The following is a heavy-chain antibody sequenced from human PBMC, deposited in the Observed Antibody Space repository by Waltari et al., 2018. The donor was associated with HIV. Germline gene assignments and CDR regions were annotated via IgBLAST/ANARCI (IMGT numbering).Heavy chain of an antibody. Sequence: EVQLVESGGGLVQPGGSLRRTCSASGFPFSRSRMTVFPQVPGKGLEWVANIKQDGSEKYYADSVKGRFTISRDNAKNSLYLQMNSLRAEDTAVYYCASLYCSGGSCYDYWGQGTLVTVSS. CDR1: GFPFSRSR. V-gene: IGHV3-7*01. CDR3: ASLYCSGGSCYDY. CDR2: IKQDGSEK. D-gene: IGHD2-15*01. J-gene: IGHJ4*02.